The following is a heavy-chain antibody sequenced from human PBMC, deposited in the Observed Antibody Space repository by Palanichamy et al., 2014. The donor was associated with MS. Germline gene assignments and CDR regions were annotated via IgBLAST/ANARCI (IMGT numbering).Heavy chain of an antibody. Sequence: QVRLQQSGPGLVKPSQTLSLTCAISGDSVSSNSAAWNWIRQSPSRGLEWLGRTYYRSNWNSDYAAFVKGRITINADTSKNQFSLQLTPLTPEDTAVYYCARGWALDPWGQGTLVTVSS. CDR3: ARGWALDP. CDR2: TYYRSNWNS. V-gene: IGHV6-1*01. J-gene: IGHJ5*02. CDR1: GDSVSSNSAA. D-gene: IGHD1-26*01.